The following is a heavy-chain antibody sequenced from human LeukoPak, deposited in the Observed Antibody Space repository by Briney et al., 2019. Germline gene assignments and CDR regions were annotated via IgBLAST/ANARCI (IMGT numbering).Heavy chain of an antibody. J-gene: IGHJ5*02. CDR3: ARVLGSGSYRSPSRAYNWFDP. V-gene: IGHV4-39*07. CDR1: GFTFSTYT. D-gene: IGHD3-10*01. CDR2: IYYSESGRT. Sequence: GSLRLSCAASGFTFSTYTMNWVRLAPGKGLEWIGSIYYSESGRTYYSPSLKSRVTISVDTSKNQFSLKLSSVTAADTAVYYCARVLGSGSYRSPSRAYNWFDPWDQGTLVTVSS.